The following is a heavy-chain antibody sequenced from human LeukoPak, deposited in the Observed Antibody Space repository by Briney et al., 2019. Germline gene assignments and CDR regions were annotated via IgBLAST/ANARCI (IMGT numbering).Heavy chain of an antibody. Sequence: ASVRVSCKASGYTFTGSYMHWVRQAPGQGLEWMGWINPNNGGTKSAQKFQGRVTMTRDTSISTAYMEMSNLRSDDAAVYYCATSLNVTLIKCFDLWGRGTLVTVPS. CDR2: INPNNGGT. J-gene: IGHJ2*01. D-gene: IGHD3-10*01. V-gene: IGHV1-2*02. CDR1: GYTFTGSY. CDR3: ATSLNVTLIKCFDL.